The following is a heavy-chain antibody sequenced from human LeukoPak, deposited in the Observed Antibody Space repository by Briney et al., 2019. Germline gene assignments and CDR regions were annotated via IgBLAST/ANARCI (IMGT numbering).Heavy chain of an antibody. D-gene: IGHD3-3*01. V-gene: IGHV4-34*01. Sequence: PSETLSLTCTVYGGSFSGYYWSWIRQPPGKGLEWIGEINHSGSTNYNPSLKSRVTISVDTSKNQFSLKLSSVTAADTAVYYCARESTIFGVVIHNWGQGTLVTASS. CDR2: INHSGST. CDR3: ARESTIFGVVIHN. J-gene: IGHJ4*02. CDR1: GGSFSGYY.